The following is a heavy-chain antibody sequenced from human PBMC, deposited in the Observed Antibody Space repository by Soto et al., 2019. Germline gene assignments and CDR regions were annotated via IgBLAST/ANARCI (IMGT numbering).Heavy chain of an antibody. J-gene: IGHJ4*02. Sequence: GGSLRLSCIASGLTFGSRAMTWVRQAPGEGLQWVSTITDTGGDAKYADSVRGRFVISRDNSKKTLYLQMTSLTAEDSAMYYCARGSTDSYPGSRIFDFWGRGTLVTVSS. D-gene: IGHD3-10*01. CDR2: ITDTGGDA. V-gene: IGHV3-23*01. CDR3: ARGSTDSYPGSRIFDF. CDR1: GLTFGSRA.